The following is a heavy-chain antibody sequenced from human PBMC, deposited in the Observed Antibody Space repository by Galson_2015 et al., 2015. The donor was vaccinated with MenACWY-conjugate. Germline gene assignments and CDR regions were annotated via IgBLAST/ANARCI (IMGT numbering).Heavy chain of an antibody. Sequence: SLRLSCAASGFSFSTYAMSWVRQAPGKGPEWVSTISGSGGSPYYADSVKGRFTISRDNAKNTFYLQMNSLRGDDSAVYYCAKGPDSGSWPYNWFDPWGQGTLVTVSS. CDR2: ISGSGGSP. CDR3: AKGPDSGSWPYNWFDP. V-gene: IGHV3-23*01. D-gene: IGHD5-12*01. J-gene: IGHJ5*02. CDR1: GFSFSTYA.